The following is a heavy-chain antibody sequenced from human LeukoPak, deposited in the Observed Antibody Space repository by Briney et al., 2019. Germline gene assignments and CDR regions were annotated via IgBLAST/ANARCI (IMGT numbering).Heavy chain of an antibody. CDR2: IFSGRNT. J-gene: IGHJ4*02. CDR1: GFTVSSNY. CDR3: ARGMTGTALDY. Sequence: GGSLRLSCAASGFTVSSNYMSWVRQAPGEGLDWVSVIFSGRNTYYADSVKGRFTISTDNSKNTLDLQMNSLRAEDTAVYYCARGMTGTALDYWGQGTLVTVSS. D-gene: IGHD1-7*01. V-gene: IGHV3-66*01.